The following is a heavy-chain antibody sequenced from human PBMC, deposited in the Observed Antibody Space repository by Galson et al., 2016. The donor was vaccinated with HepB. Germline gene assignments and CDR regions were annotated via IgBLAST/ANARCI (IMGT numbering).Heavy chain of an antibody. CDR3: ARNASEVGVFVPRTRRDYFDF. V-gene: IGHV4-39*01. Sequence: SETLSLTCTVSGGSISSGTYYWGWIRQSPGKGLEWIGSIYNPWNTVYRPSLKSRVTISVDTSKNQVSLKLKSMTAADTAVYYCARNASEVGVFVPRTRRDYFDFWGQGTLVTVSP. CDR2: IYNPWNT. CDR1: GGSISSGTYY. D-gene: IGHD1-14*01. J-gene: IGHJ4*02.